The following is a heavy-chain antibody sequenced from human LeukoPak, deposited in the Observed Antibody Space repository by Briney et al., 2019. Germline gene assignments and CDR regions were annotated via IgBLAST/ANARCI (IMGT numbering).Heavy chain of an antibody. J-gene: IGHJ2*01. CDR3: AKDIYRSGEPAGYFDL. Sequence: GRSLRLSCAASGFTFDDYAMHWVRQAPGKGLEWVSGISWNSGSIGNTDSVKGRFTISRDDAKNSLYLEMNSLRAEDTALYYCAKDIYRSGEPAGYFDLWGRGTLVTVSS. V-gene: IGHV3-9*01. D-gene: IGHD3-10*01. CDR1: GFTFDDYA. CDR2: ISWNSGSI.